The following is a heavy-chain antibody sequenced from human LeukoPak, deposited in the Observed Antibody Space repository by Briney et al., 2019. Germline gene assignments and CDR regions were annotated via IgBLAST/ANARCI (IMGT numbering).Heavy chain of an antibody. V-gene: IGHV1-69*05. J-gene: IGHJ4*02. CDR2: IIPIFGTA. CDR3: AALTYYYDSSGYSTDY. Sequence: SVKVSCKASGYTFTSYGISWVRQAPGQGLEWMGGIIPIFGTANYAQKFQGRVTITTDESTSTAYMELSSLRSEDTAVYYCAALTYYYDSSGYSTDYWGQGTLVTVSS. D-gene: IGHD3-22*01. CDR1: GYTFTSYG.